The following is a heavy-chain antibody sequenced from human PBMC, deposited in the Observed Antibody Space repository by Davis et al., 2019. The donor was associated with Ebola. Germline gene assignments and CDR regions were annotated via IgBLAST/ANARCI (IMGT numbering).Heavy chain of an antibody. J-gene: IGHJ6*02. Sequence: HTGESLKISCAASGFDFTNSWMSWVRQRPGEGLVWVSHINRDGTTTNYADSVEGRFTISRDNAKNTLYLQMNSLRAEDTAVYYCARVSNSYGMDVWGQGTTVTVSS. CDR1: GFDFTNSW. V-gene: IGHV3-74*01. CDR3: ARVSNSYGMDV. D-gene: IGHD5-24*01. CDR2: INRDGTTT.